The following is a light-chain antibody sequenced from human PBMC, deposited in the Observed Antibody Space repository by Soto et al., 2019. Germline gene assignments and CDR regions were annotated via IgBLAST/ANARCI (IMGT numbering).Light chain of an antibody. CDR1: QGIGSW. J-gene: IGKJ1*01. V-gene: IGKV1-12*01. CDR2: GAS. CDR3: QQANSFPPWT. Sequence: DIQMTQSPSSVSASVGDRVTITCRASQGIGSWLAWYQQKPGKAPNLLIYGASRLQSGVPSRFSGSGSGTDFTPTISSLQPEDFATYFCQQANSFPPWTFGQGTKVEIK.